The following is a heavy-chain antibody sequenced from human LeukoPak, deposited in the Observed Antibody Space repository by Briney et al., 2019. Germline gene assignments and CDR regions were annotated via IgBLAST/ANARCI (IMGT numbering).Heavy chain of an antibody. V-gene: IGHV3-23*01. D-gene: IGHD3-22*01. CDR2: ISGSGGST. J-gene: IGHJ4*02. Sequence: PGGSLRPSCAASGFTFSSYAMSWVRQAPGKGLEWVSAISGSGGSTYYADSVKGRFTISRDNSKNTLYLQMNSLRAEDTAVYYCAKERVYYYDSSGYLTPTGEYFDYWGQGTLVTVSS. CDR3: AKERVYYYDSSGYLTPTGEYFDY. CDR1: GFTFSSYA.